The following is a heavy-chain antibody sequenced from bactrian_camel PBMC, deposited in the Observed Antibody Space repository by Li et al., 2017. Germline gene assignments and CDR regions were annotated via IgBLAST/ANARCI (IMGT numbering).Heavy chain of an antibody. CDR3: ATALVIDTDY. CDR2: IDSLSYS. J-gene: IGHJ4*01. V-gene: IGHV3S26*01. D-gene: IGHD2*01. Sequence: VQLVESGGGLVQPGGSLRLSCAASGFTFSSLFMNWLRQAPEKEREWVADIDSLSYSSYADSVKGRFTISRDSVENMLYLQMNSLKTEDTAVYYCATALVIDTDYWGRGTQVTVS. CDR1: GFTFSSLF.